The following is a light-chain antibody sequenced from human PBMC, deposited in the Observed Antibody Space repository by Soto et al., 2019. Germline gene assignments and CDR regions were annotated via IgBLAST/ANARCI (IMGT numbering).Light chain of an antibody. CDR2: GAS. Sequence: EIVMTQSPATLSVSPGERATLSCRASQSVTTNLAWYQQKPGQAPRLLIYGASTRAPVVPARFSGSGSGTEFTLTISSLPSEDFAVYFCHQYNDWPVTFGGGTKVEIK. CDR1: QSVTTN. J-gene: IGKJ4*01. V-gene: IGKV3-15*01. CDR3: HQYNDWPVT.